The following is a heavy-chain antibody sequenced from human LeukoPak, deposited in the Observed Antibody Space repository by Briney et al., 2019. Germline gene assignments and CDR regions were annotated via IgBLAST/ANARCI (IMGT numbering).Heavy chain of an antibody. V-gene: IGHV4-39*02. CDR2: VYYSGGT. D-gene: IGHD6-13*01. Sequence: PSETLSLTCTVSGGSISSSSYYWGWIRQPPGKGLEWIGTVYYSGGTYYNPSLKSRVTMSVDTSKNQFSLKLSSVTAADTAVYYCAREYRSSWYLNWFDPWGQGTLVTVSS. CDR3: AREYRSSWYLNWFDP. CDR1: GGSISSSSYY. J-gene: IGHJ5*02.